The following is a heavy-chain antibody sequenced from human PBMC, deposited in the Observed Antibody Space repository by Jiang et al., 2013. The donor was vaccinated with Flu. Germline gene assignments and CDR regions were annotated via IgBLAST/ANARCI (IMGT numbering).Heavy chain of an antibody. CDR1: GFTFDDYA. CDR3: ARDSGAYYDSMFGHFQLDF. J-gene: IGHJ4*02. V-gene: IGHV3-43D*03. D-gene: IGHD3-3*01. Sequence: QLLESGGVVVQPGGSLRLSCVASGFTFDDYAMHWVRQAPGKALEWVSLISWDGGATQYADSVKGRFIISRDNSKNSLYLQMNSLRAEDSALYHCARDSGAYYDSMFGHFQLDFWGQGTLLTVSS. CDR2: ISWDGGAT.